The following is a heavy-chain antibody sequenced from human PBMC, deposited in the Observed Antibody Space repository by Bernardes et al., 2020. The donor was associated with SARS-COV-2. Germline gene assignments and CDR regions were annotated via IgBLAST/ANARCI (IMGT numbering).Heavy chain of an antibody. Sequence: GGSLRLSCAASGFTFDDYAMHWVRQAPGKGLEWVSDISWNSGSIGYADSVKGRFTISRDNAKNSLYLQMNSLRAEDTALYYCAKLGSLQFYYDSSVHAFDIWGQGTMVTVSS. CDR2: ISWNSGSI. V-gene: IGHV3-9*01. CDR3: AKLGSLQFYYDSSVHAFDI. CDR1: GFTFDDYA. D-gene: IGHD3-22*01. J-gene: IGHJ3*02.